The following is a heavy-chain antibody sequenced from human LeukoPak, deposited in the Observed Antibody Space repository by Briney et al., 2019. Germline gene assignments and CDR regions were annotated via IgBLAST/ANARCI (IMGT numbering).Heavy chain of an antibody. CDR1: GGSISSYY. Sequence: SETLSPTCTVSGGSISSYYWSWIRQPPGKGLEWIGYIYYSGSTNYNPSLKSRVTISVDTSKNQFSLKLSSVTAADTAVYYCARELGRAFDLWGQGTVVTVSS. D-gene: IGHD3-3*02. J-gene: IGHJ3*01. V-gene: IGHV4-59*01. CDR2: IYYSGST. CDR3: ARELGRAFDL.